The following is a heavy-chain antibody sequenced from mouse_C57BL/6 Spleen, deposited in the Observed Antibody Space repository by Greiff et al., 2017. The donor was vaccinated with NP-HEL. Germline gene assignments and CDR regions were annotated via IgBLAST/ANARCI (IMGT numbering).Heavy chain of an antibody. D-gene: IGHD2-4*01. Sequence: EVMLVESGGGLVKPGGSLKLSCAASGFTFSSYAMSWVRQTPEKRLEWVATISDGGSYTYYPDNVKGRFTISRDNAKNNLYLQMSHLKSEDTAMYYCARDQDYDVYAMDYWGQGTSVTVSS. V-gene: IGHV5-4*01. CDR1: GFTFSSYA. J-gene: IGHJ4*01. CDR2: ISDGGSYT. CDR3: ARDQDYDVYAMDY.